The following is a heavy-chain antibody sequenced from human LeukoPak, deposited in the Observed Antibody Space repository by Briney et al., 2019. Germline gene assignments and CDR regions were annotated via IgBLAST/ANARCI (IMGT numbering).Heavy chain of an antibody. Sequence: GGSLRLSCAASGFTFSSYAMHWVRQAPGKGLEWVAVISYDGSNKYYADSVKGRFTISRDNSKNTLYLQMGSLRAEDMAVYYCAREHSGGWLRENFDYWGQGTLVTVSS. CDR3: AREHSGGWLRENFDY. V-gene: IGHV3-30*14. J-gene: IGHJ4*02. CDR1: GFTFSSYA. D-gene: IGHD6-19*01. CDR2: ISYDGSNK.